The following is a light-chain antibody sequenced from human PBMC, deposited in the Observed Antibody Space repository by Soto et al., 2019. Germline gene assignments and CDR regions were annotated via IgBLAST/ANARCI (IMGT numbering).Light chain of an antibody. J-gene: IGLJ3*02. V-gene: IGLV2-11*01. Sequence: QSALTQPRSVSGSPGQSVTISCAGTSRDVGAYNFVSWYQQHPGRVPKLMIYDVSRRPSGVPDRFSGSKSGNTASLTISGLQADDEADYYCCSYAGSYTLVFGGGTKVTVL. CDR2: DVS. CDR3: CSYAGSYTLV. CDR1: SRDVGAYNF.